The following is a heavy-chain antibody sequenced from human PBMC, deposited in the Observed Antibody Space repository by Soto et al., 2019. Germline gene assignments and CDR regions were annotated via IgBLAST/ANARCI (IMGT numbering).Heavy chain of an antibody. D-gene: IGHD3-9*01. CDR2: MHTGGNEK. J-gene: IGHJ4*02. CDR3: ARDADTTGHYSHFDL. Sequence: QVQLVESGGGVVQPGGSLRLSCAAYGFTFNYYGFHWVRQAPGKGLEWVAVMHTGGNEKYYVDSVKGRFTVSRDDSRNMVYLEMSGLRAEDTAEYFCARDADTTGHYSHFDLWGRGALVAVS. V-gene: IGHV3-33*08. CDR1: GFTFNYYG.